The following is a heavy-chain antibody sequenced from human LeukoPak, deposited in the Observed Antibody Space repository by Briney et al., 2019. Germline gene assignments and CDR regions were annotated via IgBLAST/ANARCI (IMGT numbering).Heavy chain of an antibody. CDR2: ISAGSGIL. CDR1: GLSFSNSG. J-gene: IGHJ4*02. CDR3: AKTYRNNDPYFDD. V-gene: IGHV3-48*04. D-gene: IGHD1/OR15-1a*01. Sequence: GGSLTLSCAASGLSFSNSGMNWVRQAPGKGLEWVSHISAGSGILYYADSVKGRFTISRDNSKNSLFLQMSSLRAEDTAVYFGAKTYRNNDPYFDDWGQGALVTVSS.